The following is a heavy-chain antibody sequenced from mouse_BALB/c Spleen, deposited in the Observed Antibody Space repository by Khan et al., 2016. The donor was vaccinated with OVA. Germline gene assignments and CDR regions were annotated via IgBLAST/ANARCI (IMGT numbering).Heavy chain of an antibody. Sequence: EVELVQSGRDLVKPGGSLKLSCAASGFTFSTYGMSWVRQTPEKRLEWVATVSTDCGYTYYPDSVKGRFTISRDISKNTLYLQMSSLKSEDTARLYGTARAYYYDREGFDYWGQGTLVTVSA. V-gene: IGHV5-6*01. CDR3: TARAYYYDREGFDY. J-gene: IGHJ3*01. D-gene: IGHD1-1*01. CDR1: GFTFSTYG. CDR2: VSTDCGYT.